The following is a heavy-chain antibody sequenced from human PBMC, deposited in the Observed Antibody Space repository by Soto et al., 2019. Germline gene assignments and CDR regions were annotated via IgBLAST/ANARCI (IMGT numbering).Heavy chain of an antibody. D-gene: IGHD2-21*02. CDR3: ARRRAYCGGDCWTFDY. Sequence: SETLSLTCAFYGGSFSGYYWSWIRQPPGKGLEWIGEINHSGSTNYNPSLKSRVTISVDTSKNQFSLKLSSVTAADTAVYYCARRRAYCGGDCWTFDYWGQGTLVTVSS. J-gene: IGHJ4*02. CDR1: GGSFSGYY. CDR2: INHSGST. V-gene: IGHV4-34*01.